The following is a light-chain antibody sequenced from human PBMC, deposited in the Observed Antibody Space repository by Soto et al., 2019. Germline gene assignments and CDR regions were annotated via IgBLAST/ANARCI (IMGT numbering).Light chain of an antibody. Sequence: QSVLTQSASVSGSPGQSITISCTGTSSDVGRYNYVSWYQQHPGKAPKLVIYEVSYRPSGVSNRFSGSKSGNTASLTISGLQAEDEADYYCSSYTSTSTRCVFGSGTKLTVL. CDR3: SSYTSTSTRCV. CDR2: EVS. CDR1: SSDVGRYNY. V-gene: IGLV2-14*01. J-gene: IGLJ1*01.